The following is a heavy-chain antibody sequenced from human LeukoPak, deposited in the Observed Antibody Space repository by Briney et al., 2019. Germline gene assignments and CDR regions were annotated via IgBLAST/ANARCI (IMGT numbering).Heavy chain of an antibody. J-gene: IGHJ6*03. D-gene: IGHD1-26*01. CDR1: GGSFSGYY. Sequence: SETLSLTCAVSGGSFSGYYWSWIRQPPGKGLEWIGEINHSGSTNYNPSLKSRFTISVDTSKNQFSLKLSSVTAADTAVYYCARVAREPYYYYYYMDVWGKGTTVTVSS. V-gene: IGHV4-34*01. CDR3: ARVAREPYYYYYYMDV. CDR2: INHSGST.